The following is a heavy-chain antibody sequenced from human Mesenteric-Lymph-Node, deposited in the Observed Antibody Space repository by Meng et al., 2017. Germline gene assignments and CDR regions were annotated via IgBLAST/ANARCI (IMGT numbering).Heavy chain of an antibody. J-gene: IGHJ4*02. CDR3: ARDWDYYGSGSGGDY. CDR1: GYTFTGYY. CDR2: INAGNGNT. Sequence: ASVKVSCKASGYTFTGYYMHWVRQAPGQGLEWMGWINAGNGNTKYSQKFQGRVTITRDTSASTAYMELSSLRSEDTAVYYCARDWDYYGSGSGGDYWGQGTLVTVSS. V-gene: IGHV1-3*01. D-gene: IGHD3-10*01.